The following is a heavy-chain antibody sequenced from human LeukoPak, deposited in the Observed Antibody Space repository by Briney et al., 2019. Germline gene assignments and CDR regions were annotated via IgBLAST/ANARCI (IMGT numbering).Heavy chain of an antibody. CDR2: MNPNSGNT. CDR1: GYTFTSYD. Sequence: ASVKVSCKASGYTFTSYDINWVRQATGQGLEWMGWMNPNSGNTGYAQKLQGRVTMTRNTSISTAYMELSSLRSEDTAIYYCARDCSGGSCYSNDYWGQGTLVTVSS. J-gene: IGHJ4*02. D-gene: IGHD2-15*01. CDR3: ARDCSGGSCYSNDY. V-gene: IGHV1-8*01.